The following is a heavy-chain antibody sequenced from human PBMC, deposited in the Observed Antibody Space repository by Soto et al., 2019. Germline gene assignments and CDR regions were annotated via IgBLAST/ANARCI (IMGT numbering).Heavy chain of an antibody. J-gene: IGHJ3*02. D-gene: IGHD6-13*01. V-gene: IGHV1-18*01. Sequence: EASVKVSCKASGYTFTSYGISCVRQAPGQGLEWMGWISAYNGNTNYAQKLQGRVTMTTDTSTSTAYMELRSLRSDDTAVYYCARDAFIAAAGKGAFDIWGQGTMVTVSS. CDR3: ARDAFIAAAGKGAFDI. CDR2: ISAYNGNT. CDR1: GYTFTSYG.